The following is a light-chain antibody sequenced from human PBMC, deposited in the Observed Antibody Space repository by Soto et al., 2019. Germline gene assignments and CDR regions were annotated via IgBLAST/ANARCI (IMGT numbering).Light chain of an antibody. J-gene: IGKJ4*01. CDR3: QQYNSWPPLT. CDR1: QSVSSN. Sequence: EIVMTQSPATLSVSPGERATLSCRASQSVSSNLAWYQQKPGQAPRLLIYGASTRATGIPARFSGSGAGTECTLTISSLQSEDFAVSYCQQYNSWPPLTFGGGTKVEIK. V-gene: IGKV3D-15*01. CDR2: GAS.